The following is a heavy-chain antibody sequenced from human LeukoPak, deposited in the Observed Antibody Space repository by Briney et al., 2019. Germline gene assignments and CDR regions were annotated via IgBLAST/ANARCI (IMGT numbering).Heavy chain of an antibody. J-gene: IGHJ4*02. CDR3: ARDWGYCSGGSCYPDDY. D-gene: IGHD2-15*01. CDR1: GYTFTGYY. CDR2: INPDSGGT. V-gene: IGHV1-2*02. Sequence: ASVKVSCKASGYTFTGYYMHWVRQAPGQGLAWMGWINPDSGGTNYAQKFQGRVTMTRDTSISTACMELSRLRSDDTAVYYCARDWGYCSGGSCYPDDYWGQGTLVTVSS.